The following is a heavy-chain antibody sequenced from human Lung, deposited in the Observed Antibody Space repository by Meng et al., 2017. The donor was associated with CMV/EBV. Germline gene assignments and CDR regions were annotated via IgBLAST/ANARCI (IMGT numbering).Heavy chain of an antibody. CDR2: IFSNDEK. CDR3: ARKLLGYSSSSPGYYYYGMDV. V-gene: IGHV2-26*01. CDR1: GFSLSNARMG. D-gene: IGHD6-6*01. J-gene: IGHJ6*02. Sequence: GXXLVXPTETLTLTCTVSGFSLSNARMGVSWIRQPPGKALEWLAHIFSNDEKSYSTSLKSRLTISKDTSKSQVVLTMTNMDPVDTATYYCARKLLGYSSSSPGYYYYGMDVWXQGTXVTVSS.